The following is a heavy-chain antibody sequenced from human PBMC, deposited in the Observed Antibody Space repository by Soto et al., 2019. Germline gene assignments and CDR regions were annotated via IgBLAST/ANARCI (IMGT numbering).Heavy chain of an antibody. Sequence: QVQMVESGGGVVQPGRSLRLSCAASGFTFSHYAMHWVRQAPGKGLEWVAFISYDGSNTYYSDSVEGRFTISKDNSKNTLFLQMNDLRRGDTAVYYCAKPAVVTAFDVWGRGTMVTVSS. D-gene: IGHD6-25*01. CDR1: GFTFSHYA. CDR3: AKPAVVTAFDV. J-gene: IGHJ3*01. CDR2: ISYDGSNT. V-gene: IGHV3-30-3*02.